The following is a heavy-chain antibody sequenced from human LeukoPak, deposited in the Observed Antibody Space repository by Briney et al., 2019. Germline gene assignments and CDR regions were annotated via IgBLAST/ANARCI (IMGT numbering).Heavy chain of an antibody. CDR2: ISASGST. CDR3: TTAPTRGWLPYFDN. Sequence: GGSLRLSCAVSGLTFSDAWMSWVRQAPGKGLEWVARISASGSTNYAAPVNARFTASRDDSKTTVYLQMNSLTTEDTAVYYCTTAPTRGWLPYFDNWGQGTVVTVSP. D-gene: IGHD5-12*01. V-gene: IGHV3-15*01. J-gene: IGHJ4*02. CDR1: GLTFSDAW.